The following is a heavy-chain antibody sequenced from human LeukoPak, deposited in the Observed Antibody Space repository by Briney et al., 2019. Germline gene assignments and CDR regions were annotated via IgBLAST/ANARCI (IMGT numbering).Heavy chain of an antibody. V-gene: IGHV4-39*07. CDR3: ARDHPTTGDFDY. CDR2: MYYSRST. J-gene: IGHJ4*02. Sequence: PSETLSLTCSVSGGSISSSSYYWGWIRQPPGKGLEWIGSMYYSRSTYYNPSLKSRVTISVDTSKKQFSLKLSSVTAADTAVYYCARDHPTTGDFDYWGQGTLVTVSS. CDR1: GGSISSSSYY. D-gene: IGHD1-1*01.